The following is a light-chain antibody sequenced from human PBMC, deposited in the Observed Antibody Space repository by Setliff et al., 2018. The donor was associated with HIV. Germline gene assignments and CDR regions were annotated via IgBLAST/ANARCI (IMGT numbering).Light chain of an antibody. Sequence: QSALTQPPSAYGSPGQSVTISCTGTSNDVGYYNRVSWCQQYPGKAPKVMIYEVSKRPSGVPDRFSGSKSGNTASLTVSGLQAEDEADYYCGSYAGTNNNLSVSGTGTKVTVL. CDR2: EVS. J-gene: IGLJ1*01. CDR1: SNDVGYYNR. V-gene: IGLV2-8*01. CDR3: GSYAGTNNNLSV.